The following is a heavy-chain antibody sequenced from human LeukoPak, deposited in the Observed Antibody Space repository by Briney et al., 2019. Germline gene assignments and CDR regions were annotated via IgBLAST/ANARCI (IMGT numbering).Heavy chain of an antibody. J-gene: IGHJ3*02. CDR3: AEGRTYLDAFDI. CDR2: ISGSGGST. Sequence: GGSLRLSCAASGFTFSSYAMSWVRQAPGKGLEWVSAISGSGGSTYYADSVKGRFTISRDNSKNTLYLQMNSLRADDTAVHYCAEGRTYLDAFDIWGQGTMVTVSS. D-gene: IGHD3-10*01. CDR1: GFTFSSYA. V-gene: IGHV3-23*01.